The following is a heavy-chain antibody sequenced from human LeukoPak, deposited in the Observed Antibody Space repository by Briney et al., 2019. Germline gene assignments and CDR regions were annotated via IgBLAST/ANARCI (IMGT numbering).Heavy chain of an antibody. CDR2: IYYSGST. J-gene: IGHJ5*02. Sequence: SETLSLTCTVSGGSISSYYWSWIRQPPGKGLEWIGYIYYSGSTNYNPSLKSRVTISVDTSKNQFPLKLSSVTAADTAVYYCARGVVAARFWFDPWGQGTLVTVSS. V-gene: IGHV4-59*01. D-gene: IGHD2-15*01. CDR1: GGSISSYY. CDR3: ARGVVAARFWFDP.